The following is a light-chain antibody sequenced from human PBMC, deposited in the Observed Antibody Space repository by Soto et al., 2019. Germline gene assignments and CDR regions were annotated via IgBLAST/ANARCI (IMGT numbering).Light chain of an antibody. CDR2: GGS. J-gene: IGKJ1*01. CDR3: QRYGSSPRT. CDR1: QSVRSSY. V-gene: IGKV3-20*01. Sequence: EIVLTQSPGTLSLSPGERVTLSCRSSQSVRSSYLAWYQHKPGQAPRLLIYGGSSRATGIPDRFGGGGSGTDFTLTISRLEPEDFAVYYCQRYGSSPRTFCQGTKVDI.